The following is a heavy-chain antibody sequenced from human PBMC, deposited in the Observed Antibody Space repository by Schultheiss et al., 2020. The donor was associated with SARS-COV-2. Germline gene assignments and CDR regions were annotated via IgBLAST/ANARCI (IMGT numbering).Heavy chain of an antibody. CDR1: GDSISSTTFY. CDR3: AQPKAYCGGDCYSHDAFDI. J-gene: IGHJ3*02. D-gene: IGHD2-21*02. CDR2: IYYSGST. Sequence: SETLSLTCTVSGDSISSTTFYWGWIRQPPGKGLEWIGSIYYSGSTYYNPSLKSRVTISVDTSKNQFSLKLSSVTAADTAVYYCAQPKAYCGGDCYSHDAFDIWGQGTMVTVSS. V-gene: IGHV4-39*01.